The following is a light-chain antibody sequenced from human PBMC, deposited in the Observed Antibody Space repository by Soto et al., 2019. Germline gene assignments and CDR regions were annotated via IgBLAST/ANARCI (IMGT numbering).Light chain of an antibody. V-gene: IGKV1-33*01. CDR1: RDISVY. CDR3: QQYDNLPPYT. J-gene: IGKJ2*01. CDR2: DAS. Sequence: DLQMTQSPSSLSASVGDRVTITCQASRDISVYLNWYQQKPGKPPKLLVYDASNLQTGVPSRFSGSGSGTHFTFTISSLQPEDIATYYCQQYDNLPPYTFGQGTKVEIK.